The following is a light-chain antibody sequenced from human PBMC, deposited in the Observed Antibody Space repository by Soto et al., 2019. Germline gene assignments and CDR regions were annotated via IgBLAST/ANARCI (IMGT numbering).Light chain of an antibody. Sequence: DIVMTQTQLSLSVTPGHPSSLSCKSSQILLHSDGKTYLSCYLQKPGQSTQLMIYEVSIRLSGVPDRLSGSGSGKDFTMKISRVEAEDAGVYYCIQTIQLPSTFGPGTKVD. J-gene: IGKJ3*01. V-gene: IGKV2D-29*02. CDR3: IQTIQLPST. CDR2: EVS. CDR1: QILLHSDGKTY.